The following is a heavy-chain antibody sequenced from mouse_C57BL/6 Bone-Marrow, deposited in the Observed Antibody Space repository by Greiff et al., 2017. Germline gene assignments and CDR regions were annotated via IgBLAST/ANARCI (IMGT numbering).Heavy chain of an antibody. CDR1: GFNIKDDY. CDR3: TPTGYYFDY. Sequence: EVKLQQSGAELVRPGASVKLSCTASGFNIKDDYMHWVKQRHEQGLEWIGWIDPENGDTEYASRFQGKATITADTSSNTAYLQLSSLTSEDTAVYYCTPTGYYFDYWGQGTTLTVSS. CDR2: IDPENGDT. J-gene: IGHJ2*01. D-gene: IGHD4-1*02. V-gene: IGHV14-4*01.